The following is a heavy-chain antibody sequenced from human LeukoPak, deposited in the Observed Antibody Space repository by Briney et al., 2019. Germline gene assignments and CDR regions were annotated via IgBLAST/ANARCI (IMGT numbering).Heavy chain of an antibody. CDR1: GYSIAHGFF. CDR2: LYHSGTT. J-gene: IGHJ2*01. D-gene: IGHD2-15*01. Sequence: SETLSLTCTVSGYSIAHGFFWAWIRQPPGGGLEWIGRLYHSGTTYYNTSLKSRISTSVETSKNQFSLKLRLVTAADPAVYYCARVEVPRDINDWYFDLWGRGTLVTVSS. V-gene: IGHV4-38-2*02. CDR3: ARVEVPRDINDWYFDL.